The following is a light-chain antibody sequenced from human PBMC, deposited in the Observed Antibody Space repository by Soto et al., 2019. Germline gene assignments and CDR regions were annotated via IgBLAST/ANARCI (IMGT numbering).Light chain of an antibody. V-gene: IGKV3-15*01. CDR1: QSVSTN. CDR3: QQYKNGWT. Sequence: DIVLTQSPATLSVSAWERATLTCRASQSVSTNLAWYQQKPGQGTRLLIFGASTRAIGIPAMFSGSCSRTYFTLTISSQQSEYFAVYYCQQYKNGWTFGQGTKVDIK. CDR2: GAS. J-gene: IGKJ1*01.